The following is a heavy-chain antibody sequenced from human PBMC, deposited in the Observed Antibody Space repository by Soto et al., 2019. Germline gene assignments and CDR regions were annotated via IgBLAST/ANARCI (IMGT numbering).Heavy chain of an antibody. CDR3: ARDRGAYYYGSGPKYYFDY. D-gene: IGHD3-10*01. Sequence: PGGSLRLSCAASGFTFSSYAIHWVRQAPGKGLEWVAVISYDGSNKYYADSVKGRFTISRDNSKNTLYLQMNSLRAEDTAVYYCARDRGAYYYGSGPKYYFDYRGQGTLVTVSS. V-gene: IGHV3-30-3*01. J-gene: IGHJ4*02. CDR1: GFTFSSYA. CDR2: ISYDGSNK.